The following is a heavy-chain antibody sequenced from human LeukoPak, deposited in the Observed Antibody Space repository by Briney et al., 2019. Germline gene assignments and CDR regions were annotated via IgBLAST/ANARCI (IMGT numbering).Heavy chain of an antibody. CDR2: IIPILGIA. Sequence: SVKVSSKASGGTFSSYAISWVRQAPGQGLEWMGRIIPILGIANYAQKFQGRVTITADKSTSTAYMELSSLRSEDTAVYYCARVDSFGELSYWGQGTLVTVSS. CDR1: GGTFSSYA. V-gene: IGHV1-69*04. D-gene: IGHD3-10*01. J-gene: IGHJ4*02. CDR3: ARVDSFGELSY.